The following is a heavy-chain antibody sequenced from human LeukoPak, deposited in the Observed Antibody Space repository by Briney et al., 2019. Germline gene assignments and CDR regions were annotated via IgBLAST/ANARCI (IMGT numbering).Heavy chain of an antibody. Sequence: SVKVSCKASGFTFTSSAMQWVRQARGQRLEWIGWIVVGSGNTNYAQKFQERVTITRDMSTSTAYMELSSLRSEDTAVYYCAAGVYDYVWGSCRPIRFDPWGQGTLVTVSS. CDR2: IVVGSGNT. V-gene: IGHV1-58*02. J-gene: IGHJ5*02. CDR1: GFTFTSSA. D-gene: IGHD3-16*02. CDR3: AAGVYDYVWGSCRPIRFDP.